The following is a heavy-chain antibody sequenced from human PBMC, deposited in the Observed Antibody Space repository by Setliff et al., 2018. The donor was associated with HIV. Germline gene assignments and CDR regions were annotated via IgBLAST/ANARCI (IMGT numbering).Heavy chain of an antibody. D-gene: IGHD3-9*01. Sequence: ASVKISCKASGYTFTGYYMHWVRQAPGQGLEWMGWSNPNSGGTNYAQKFQGRVTMTRDTSISTGYMELSRLRSDDTAVYYCASGALLGYFGWLFPDWGQGTRVTVSS. CDR3: ASGALLGYFGWLFPD. V-gene: IGHV1-2*02. CDR2: SNPNSGGT. J-gene: IGHJ4*02. CDR1: GYTFTGYY.